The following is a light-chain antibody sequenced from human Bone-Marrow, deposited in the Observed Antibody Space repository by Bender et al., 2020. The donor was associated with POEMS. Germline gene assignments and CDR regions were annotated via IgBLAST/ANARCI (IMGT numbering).Light chain of an antibody. CDR2: RNN. Sequence: QSVLTQPPSASGTPGQRVIISCSGSSSNIGTTTVNWYQQLPGTAPKLLIDRNNQRPSGVPDRFSGSKSGTSASLAITGLRSEDEADYYCAAWDDSLWVFGGGTKLTVL. J-gene: IGLJ3*02. CDR3: AAWDDSLWV. V-gene: IGLV1-44*01. CDR1: SSNIGTTT.